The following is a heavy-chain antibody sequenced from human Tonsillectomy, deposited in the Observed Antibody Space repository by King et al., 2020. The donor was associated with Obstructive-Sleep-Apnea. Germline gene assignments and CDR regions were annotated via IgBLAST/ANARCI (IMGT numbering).Heavy chain of an antibody. J-gene: IGHJ5*02. CDR2: INPNSGTT. CDR3: ARDGYFYGSGTDSRYSWFDP. D-gene: IGHD3-10*01. CDR1: GYTFINSY. V-gene: IGHV1-46*03. Sequence: QLVQSEAEVKKPGASVKVSCKASGYTFINSYGHWVRQAPGQGLEWMGIINPNSGTTTYAQGFQDRVTVTRDTSTSTVYMEMSSLRSEDTAVYYCARDGYFYGSGTDSRYSWFDPWGQRTLVTVSS.